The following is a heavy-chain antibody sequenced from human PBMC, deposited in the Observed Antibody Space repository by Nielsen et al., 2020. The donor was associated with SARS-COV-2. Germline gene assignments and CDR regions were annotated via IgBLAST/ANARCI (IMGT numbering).Heavy chain of an antibody. J-gene: IGHJ5*02. CDR2: INPSGGTT. Sequence: ASVKVSCKASGYTFTNYYIHWVRQAPGQGLEWMGVINPSGGTTSYAQKFEGRVTMTRDTSTRTIYMEMSRLTSEDTAVYYCAKVGSICSRTSCYESWGQGTLVTVSS. D-gene: IGHD2-2*01. V-gene: IGHV1-46*01. CDR3: AKVGSICSRTSCYES. CDR1: GYTFTNYY.